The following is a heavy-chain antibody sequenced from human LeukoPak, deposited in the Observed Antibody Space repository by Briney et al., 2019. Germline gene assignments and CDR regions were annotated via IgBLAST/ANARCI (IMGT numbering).Heavy chain of an antibody. CDR1: GYTFTSYD. Sequence: GASVKVSCNASGYTFTSYDINWWRQATDQGLEWMGWMNANSGNTGYAQKFQGRVTMTRSTSINTAYMELSSLRSEDTAVYYCVRARSGSYTLENYWRQGTLVTVSS. V-gene: IGHV1-8*01. CDR2: MNANSGNT. CDR3: VRARSGSYTLENY. J-gene: IGHJ4*02. D-gene: IGHD1-26*01.